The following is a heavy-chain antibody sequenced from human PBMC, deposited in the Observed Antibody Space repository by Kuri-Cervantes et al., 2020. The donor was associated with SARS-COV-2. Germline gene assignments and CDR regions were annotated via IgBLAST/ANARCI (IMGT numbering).Heavy chain of an antibody. Sequence: GESLKISCAASGFTFSSYAMSWVRQAPGKGLEWVSYISSSGSTIYYADSVKGRFTISRDNAKNSLYLQMNSLRAEDTAVYYCARDEYCSGGSCYFFPYYFDYWGQGTLVTVSS. D-gene: IGHD2-15*01. CDR3: ARDEYCSGGSCYFFPYYFDY. J-gene: IGHJ4*02. V-gene: IGHV3-48*03. CDR2: ISSSGSTI. CDR1: GFTFSSYA.